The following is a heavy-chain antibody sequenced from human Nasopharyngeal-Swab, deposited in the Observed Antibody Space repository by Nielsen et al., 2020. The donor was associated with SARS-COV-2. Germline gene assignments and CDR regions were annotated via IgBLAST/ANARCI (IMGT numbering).Heavy chain of an antibody. CDR2: INPSGGST. J-gene: IGHJ2*01. Sequence: VRQMPGKGLEWMGIINPSGGSTSSAQKFQGRVTMTRDTSTSTVYMELSSLRSEDTAVYYCARELHSSGWGTPHWYFDLWGRGTLVTVSS. V-gene: IGHV1-46*01. CDR3: ARELHSSGWGTPHWYFDL. D-gene: IGHD6-19*01.